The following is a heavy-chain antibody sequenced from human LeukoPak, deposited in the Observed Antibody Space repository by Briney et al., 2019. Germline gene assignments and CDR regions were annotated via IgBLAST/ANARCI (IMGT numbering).Heavy chain of an antibody. J-gene: IGHJ3*02. CDR3: ARDRALRSHPWWRTNAFDI. D-gene: IGHD3-16*01. Sequence: SETLSLTCTVSGGSISSSSYYWGWIRQPPGKGLEWIGSIYYSGSTYYNPSLKSRVTISVDTSKNQFSLKLSSVTAADTAVYYCARDRALRSHPWWRTNAFDIWGQGTMVTVSS. V-gene: IGHV4-39*07. CDR1: GGSISSSSYY. CDR2: IYYSGST.